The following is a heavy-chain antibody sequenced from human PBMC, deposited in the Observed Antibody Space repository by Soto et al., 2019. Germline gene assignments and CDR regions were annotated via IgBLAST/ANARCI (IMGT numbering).Heavy chain of an antibody. V-gene: IGHV1-3*01. CDR2: ISAGNGNT. CDR3: ARELQGLYYFDY. Sequence: ASVKVSCKASGYTFTSYGISWVRQAPGQRLEWMGWISAGNGNTKYSQKFQGRVTITRDTSASTAYMELTSLRSEDTAVYYCARELQGLYYFDYWGQGTLVTVSS. J-gene: IGHJ4*02. D-gene: IGHD2-15*01. CDR1: GYTFTSYG.